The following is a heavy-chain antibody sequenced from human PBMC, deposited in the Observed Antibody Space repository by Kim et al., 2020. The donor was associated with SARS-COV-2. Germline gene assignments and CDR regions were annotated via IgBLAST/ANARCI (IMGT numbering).Heavy chain of an antibody. CDR2: IYYTGST. D-gene: IGHD2-15*01. CDR1: GGSISSYY. V-gene: IGHV4-59*13. J-gene: IGHJ6*02. Sequence: SETLSLTCTVSGGSISSYYWSWIRQPPGKGLEWIGYIYYTGSTNQNPSLKSRVTISLDTSKNQISLKLTSVSAADTAVYYCARGKVAANLDVWGHGTTVAVSS. CDR3: ARGKVAANLDV.